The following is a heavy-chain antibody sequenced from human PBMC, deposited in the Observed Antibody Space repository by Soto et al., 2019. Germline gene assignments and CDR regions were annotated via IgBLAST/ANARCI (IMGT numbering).Heavy chain of an antibody. Sequence: GASVKVSCKASGYTFTGYYMHWVRQAPGQGLEWMGWINPNSGGTNYAQKFQGWVTMTRDTSISTAYMELSRLRSDDTAVYYCARDRDFWSGYRPLYYYYGMDVWGQGTTVTVSS. J-gene: IGHJ6*02. D-gene: IGHD3-3*01. V-gene: IGHV1-2*04. CDR1: GYTFTGYY. CDR3: ARDRDFWSGYRPLYYYYGMDV. CDR2: INPNSGGT.